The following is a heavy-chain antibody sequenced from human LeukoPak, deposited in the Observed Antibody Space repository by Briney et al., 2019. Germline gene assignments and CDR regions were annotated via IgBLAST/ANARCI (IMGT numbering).Heavy chain of an antibody. CDR1: GGSISSGGYY. CDR3: ARGFSSSWLRAYYYGMDV. CDR2: IYYSGST. J-gene: IGHJ6*02. V-gene: IGHV4-31*03. D-gene: IGHD6-13*01. Sequence: PSETLSLTCTVSGGSISSGGYYWSWIRQHPGKGLEWIGYIYYSGSTYYNPSLKSRVTISVDTSKNQFSLKLSPVTAADTAVYYCARGFSSSWLRAYYYGMDVWGQGTTVTVSS.